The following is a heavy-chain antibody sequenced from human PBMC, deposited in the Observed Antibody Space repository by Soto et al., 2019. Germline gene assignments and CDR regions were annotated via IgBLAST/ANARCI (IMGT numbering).Heavy chain of an antibody. V-gene: IGHV1-69*01. J-gene: IGHJ4*02. Sequence: QVQLVQSGAEVRKPGSSVKVSCKASGGTFSRHAISWVRQAPGQGPEWMGGIIPIFGTANHAQKFQGRVTIIPDESTSTVYMELSSLRSEDTAMYYCARGWGYDSNDYYYAYWGQGTLVIVSS. CDR2: IIPIFGTA. D-gene: IGHD3-22*01. CDR3: ARGWGYDSNDYYYAY. CDR1: GGTFSRHA.